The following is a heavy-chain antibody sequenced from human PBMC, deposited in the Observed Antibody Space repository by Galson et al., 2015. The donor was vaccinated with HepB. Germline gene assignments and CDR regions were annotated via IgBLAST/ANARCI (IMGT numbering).Heavy chain of an antibody. CDR2: IIPIFDTA. V-gene: IGHV1-69*13. CDR1: GGTFSSYA. J-gene: IGHJ6*03. D-gene: IGHD2-2*01. CDR3: ARGQVVPAAMGDPDYYYYYMDV. Sequence: SVKVSCKASGGTFSSYAISWVRQAPGQGLEWMGGIIPIFDTANYARNFQGRVTITAGESTSTAYMDLSSLRSEDTAVYYCARGQVVPAAMGDPDYYYYYMDVWGKGTTVTVS.